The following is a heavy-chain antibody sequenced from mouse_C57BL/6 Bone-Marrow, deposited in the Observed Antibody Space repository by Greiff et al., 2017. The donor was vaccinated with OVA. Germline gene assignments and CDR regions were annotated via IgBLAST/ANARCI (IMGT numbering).Heavy chain of an antibody. CDR2: IDPTNDYT. CDR3: TRGYYFDY. V-gene: IGHV1-4*01. CDR1: GYTFTSYT. Sequence: QVQLKESGAELARPGASVKMSCKASGYTFTSYTIHWVKQRPGQGLEWIGYIDPTNDYTNYNQKFKGKATLTVDKSSSTAYMQLSSLTSEDSAVYYCTRGYYFDYWGQGTTLTVSS. J-gene: IGHJ2*01.